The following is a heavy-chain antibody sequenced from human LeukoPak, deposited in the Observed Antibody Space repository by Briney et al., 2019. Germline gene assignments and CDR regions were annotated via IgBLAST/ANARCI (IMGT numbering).Heavy chain of an antibody. V-gene: IGHV4-4*08. Sequence: PSETLSLTCTVSGGSIKGYHWSWIRQPPGKGLEWIGYIYSNEATEYKPSLKSRVTISADTSKKQFSLKLTSVTAADTAIYYCARRNVFHTWGQGTMVTVSS. CDR2: IYSNEAT. CDR3: ARRNVFHT. CDR1: GGSIKGYH. J-gene: IGHJ3*02.